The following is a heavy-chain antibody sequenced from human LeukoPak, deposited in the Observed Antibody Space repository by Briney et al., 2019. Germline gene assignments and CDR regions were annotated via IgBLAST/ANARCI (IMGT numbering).Heavy chain of an antibody. CDR2: IYYSGST. CDR3: ARPNGRGAVSY. CDR1: GGSISSYY. Sequence: SETLSLTCTVSGGSISSYYWSWIRQPPGKGLEWIGYIYYSGSTNYNPSLKSRVTISVDTSKNQFSLKLSSVTAADTAVYYCARPNGRGAVSYWGQGTLVTVSS. D-gene: IGHD6-19*01. J-gene: IGHJ4*02. V-gene: IGHV4-59*12.